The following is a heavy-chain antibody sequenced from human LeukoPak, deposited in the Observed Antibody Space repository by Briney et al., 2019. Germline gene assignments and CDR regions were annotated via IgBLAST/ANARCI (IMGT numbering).Heavy chain of an antibody. J-gene: IGHJ4*02. CDR3: TRGGELMNF. V-gene: IGHV4-61*02. D-gene: IGHD1-26*01. Sequence: SETLSLTCTVSGGSVNSGNYYWTWIRQPAGKRLEWIGRIYTSGSTNYNPSLKSRVTISIDASKNQFSLRLSSVTAADTAVYYCTRGGELMNFWGQGTLVTVSS. CDR2: IYTSGST. CDR1: GGSVNSGNYY.